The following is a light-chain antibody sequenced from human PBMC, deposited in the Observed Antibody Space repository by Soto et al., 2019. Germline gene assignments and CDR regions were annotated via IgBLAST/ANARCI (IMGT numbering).Light chain of an antibody. V-gene: IGKV1-5*01. Sequence: DIPMTQSPSTLSASVGDRVTITCRASQSISSWLAWYQQKPGKAPKLLIYDASSLKSGVPSRFSGSGSGTQFTLTIISLQPDDVATDYCQQDKSYWTCGHGTKVEIK. CDR1: QSISSW. CDR3: QQDKSYWT. J-gene: IGKJ1*01. CDR2: DAS.